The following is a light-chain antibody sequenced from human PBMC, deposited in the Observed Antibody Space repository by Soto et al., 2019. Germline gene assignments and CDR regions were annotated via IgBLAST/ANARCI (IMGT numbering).Light chain of an antibody. CDR1: QGIRND. V-gene: IGKV1-17*01. CDR3: QQAYSFPIT. Sequence: DIQVTQTPCSLSASVVDRFTITCLASQGIRNDLGWYQQKPGKAPKRLMSGASFLQSGVPARFSGSGSGTDFTLSINSLQPEDFATYYCQQAYSFPITFGQRRRLEIK. J-gene: IGKJ5*01. CDR2: GAS.